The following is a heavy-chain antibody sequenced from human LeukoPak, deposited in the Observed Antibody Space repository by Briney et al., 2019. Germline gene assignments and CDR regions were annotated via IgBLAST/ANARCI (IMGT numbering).Heavy chain of an antibody. CDR2: IYHSGST. D-gene: IGHD3-3*01. V-gene: IGHV4-38-2*01. CDR3: ARTYYDFWSGYHRSYNWFDP. J-gene: IGHJ5*02. Sequence: SETLSLTCAVSGYSISSGYYWGWIRQPPGKGLEWIGIIYHSGSTFYNPSLKSRLTISVDTSKNQFSLKLSSVTAADTAVYYCARTYYDFWSGYHRSYNWFDPWGQGTLVTVSS. CDR1: GYSISSGYY.